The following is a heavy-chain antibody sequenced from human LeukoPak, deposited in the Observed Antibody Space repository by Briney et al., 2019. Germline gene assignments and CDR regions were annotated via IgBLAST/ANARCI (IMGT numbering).Heavy chain of an antibody. V-gene: IGHV4-38-2*01. J-gene: IGHJ5*02. D-gene: IGHD3-22*01. Sequence: SETLSLTCAVSGYSISSGYYWGWIRQPPGKGLEWIGSIYHSGSTYYNPSLKSRVTISVDTSKNQFSLKLSSVTAADTAVYYCAGVEYYYDSSGSNWFDPWGQGTLVTVSS. CDR2: IYHSGST. CDR3: AGVEYYYDSSGSNWFDP. CDR1: GYSISSGYY.